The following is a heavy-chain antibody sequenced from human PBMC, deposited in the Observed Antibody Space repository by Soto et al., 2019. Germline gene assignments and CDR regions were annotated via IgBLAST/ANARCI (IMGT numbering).Heavy chain of an antibody. D-gene: IGHD3-3*01. CDR2: ISAYDGKT. J-gene: IGHJ5*02. Sequence: EASVKVSCKTSGYTFNTYGINWVRQAPGQGLELMGWISAYDGKTTYAEKFQGRVTMTTDASTSTAYMELRSLRSDDTAIYYCARDPHEFWTSYWFHPCGQGTPVTVSS. V-gene: IGHV1-18*01. CDR1: GYTFNTYG. CDR3: ARDPHEFWTSYWFHP.